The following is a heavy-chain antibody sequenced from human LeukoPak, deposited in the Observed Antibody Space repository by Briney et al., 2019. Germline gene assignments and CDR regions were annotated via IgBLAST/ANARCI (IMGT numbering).Heavy chain of an antibody. CDR3: ARGGSIAAPLDYGMDV. CDR2: IYPGDSDT. J-gene: IGHJ6*02. Sequence: GESLKISCQGSGYSFTSYWIGWVRQMPGKGLEWMGIIYPGDSDTRYSPSFQGQVTISADKSISTAYLQWSSLKASDTAMYYCARGGSIAAPLDYGMDVWGQGTTVTVSS. D-gene: IGHD6-6*01. V-gene: IGHV5-51*01. CDR1: GYSFTSYW.